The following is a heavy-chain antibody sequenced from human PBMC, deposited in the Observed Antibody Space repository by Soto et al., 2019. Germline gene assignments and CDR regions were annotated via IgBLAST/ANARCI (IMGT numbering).Heavy chain of an antibody. J-gene: IGHJ4*02. V-gene: IGHV1-58*01. CDR2: IVVGSGNT. CDR3: AADLDYYDSSGYYSHY. D-gene: IGHD3-22*01. CDR1: GFTFTSSA. Sequence: SVKVSCKASGFTFTSSAVQWVRQARGQRLEWIGWIVVGSGNTNYAQKFQERVTITRDMSTSTAYMELSSLRSEDTAVYYCAADLDYYDSSGYYSHYWGQGTLVTVSS.